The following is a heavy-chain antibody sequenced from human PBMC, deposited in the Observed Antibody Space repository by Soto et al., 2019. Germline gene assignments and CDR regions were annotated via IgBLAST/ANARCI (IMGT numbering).Heavy chain of an antibody. CDR2: ISGSSGNA. CDR1: GYTFTKYG. V-gene: IGHV1-18*01. CDR3: AREMAGLGGEYDY. J-gene: IGHJ4*02. D-gene: IGHD3-16*01. Sequence: QVQLVQSGAEVKNPGASVKVSCKTSGYTFTKYGVVWVRQAPGQGLEWMGWISGSSGNANYAEKVQGRITLTTDTSTSTAYIELRSLRSDDTAVYYCAREMAGLGGEYDYWGQGTLVIVSS.